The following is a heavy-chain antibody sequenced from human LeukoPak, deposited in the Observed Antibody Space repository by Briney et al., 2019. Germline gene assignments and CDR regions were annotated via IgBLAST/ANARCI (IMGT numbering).Heavy chain of an antibody. CDR1: GGSISSYY. V-gene: IGHV4-59*12. D-gene: IGHD6-19*01. Sequence: SETLSLTCTVSGGSISSYYWSWIRQPPGKGLEWIGYIYHSGSTYYNPSLKSRVTISVDRSKNQFSLELSSVTAADTAVYYCARAKPSSRLVLGTTFDYWGQGTLVTVSS. CDR2: IYHSGST. J-gene: IGHJ4*02. CDR3: ARAKPSSRLVLGTTFDY.